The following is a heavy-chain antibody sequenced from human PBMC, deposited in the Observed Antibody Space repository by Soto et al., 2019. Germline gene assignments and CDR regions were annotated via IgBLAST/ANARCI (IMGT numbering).Heavy chain of an antibody. CDR3: ATLRFLEWSLAPDYYYGMDV. Sequence: LEWMGWINPNSGGTNYAQKFQGRVTMTRDTSISTAYMELSRLRSDDTAVYYCATLRFLEWSLAPDYYYGMDVWGQGTTVTVSS. J-gene: IGHJ6*02. D-gene: IGHD3-3*01. V-gene: IGHV1-2*02. CDR2: INPNSGGT.